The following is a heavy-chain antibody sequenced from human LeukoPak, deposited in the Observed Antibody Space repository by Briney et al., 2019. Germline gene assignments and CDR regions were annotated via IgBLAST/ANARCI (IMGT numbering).Heavy chain of an antibody. D-gene: IGHD6-19*01. V-gene: IGHV3-23*01. CDR3: AKDRFRGQWLGLDDY. Sequence: GGSLRLSCAVSGITLSNYAMSWVRQAPGKGLEWVSAISGSGGSTYYADSVKGRFTISRDNSKNTLYLQMNSLRAEDTAVYYCAKDRFRGQWLGLDDYWGQGTLVTVSS. CDR2: ISGSGGST. J-gene: IGHJ4*02. CDR1: GITLSNYA.